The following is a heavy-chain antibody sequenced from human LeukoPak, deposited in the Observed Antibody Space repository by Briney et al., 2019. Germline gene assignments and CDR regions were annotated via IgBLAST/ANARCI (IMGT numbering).Heavy chain of an antibody. CDR1: GGTFSSYA. CDR3: ARGGGITMVRRVPYYYYYYMDV. J-gene: IGHJ6*03. D-gene: IGHD3-10*01. Sequence: SVKVSCKASGGTFSSYAISWVRQAPGQGLEGIGGIIPIFGTANYAQKFQGRVTITADESTSTAYMELSSLRSEDTAVYYCARGGGITMVRRVPYYYYYYMDVWGKGTTVTISS. CDR2: IIPIFGTA. V-gene: IGHV1-69*13.